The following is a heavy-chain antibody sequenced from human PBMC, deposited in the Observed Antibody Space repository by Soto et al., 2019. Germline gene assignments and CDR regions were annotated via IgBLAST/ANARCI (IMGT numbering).Heavy chain of an antibody. CDR3: VVDRAEVGFGEFHN. CDR1: GFDFPYAW. Sequence: EVQVVESGGGFVKPGGSLTLSCAASGFDFPYAWLSWVSQNPGKGLEWVGLVKSATSGGTTEFAAPVKGRFTISRDDSRHTVFLQMNSLRTEDTATYYCVVDRAEVGFGEFHNWGQGSPVIVSS. V-gene: IGHV3-15*01. J-gene: IGHJ4*02. CDR2: VKSATSGGTT. D-gene: IGHD3-10*01.